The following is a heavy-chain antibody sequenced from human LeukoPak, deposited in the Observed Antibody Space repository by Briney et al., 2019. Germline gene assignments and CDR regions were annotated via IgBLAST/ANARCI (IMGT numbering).Heavy chain of an antibody. V-gene: IGHV3-23*01. J-gene: IGHJ4*02. D-gene: IGHD3-22*01. CDR3: AKDPPTSGYTDY. CDR2: ISGSGGTT. Sequence: GGSLRLSCAASGFTFRSYAMSWVRQAPGKGLEWVSAISGSGGTTDYADPVKGRFTISRDNSKNTLYLQMNSLRAEDTAVYYCAKDPPTSGYTDYWGQGTLVTVSS. CDR1: GFTFRSYA.